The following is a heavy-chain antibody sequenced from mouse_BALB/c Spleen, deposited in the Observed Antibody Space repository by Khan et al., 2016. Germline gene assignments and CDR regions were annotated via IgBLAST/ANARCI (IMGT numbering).Heavy chain of an antibody. V-gene: IGHV1-9*01. Sequence: QVQLQQSGAELMKPGASVKISCKATGYTFNNYWIEWVKQRPGHGLEWIGDILPGSGNSNYNENLKGKATFTADTSSNTAYMQRSSLTSEDSAVYYCARAWYSMDYWGQGTSVTVSS. CDR3: ARAWYSMDY. J-gene: IGHJ4*01. CDR1: GYTFNNYW. CDR2: ILPGSGNS.